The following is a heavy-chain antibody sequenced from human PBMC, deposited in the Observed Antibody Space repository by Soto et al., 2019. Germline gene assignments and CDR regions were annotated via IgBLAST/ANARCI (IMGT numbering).Heavy chain of an antibody. D-gene: IGHD6-19*01. Sequence: GSLRLSCAASGFTFSSYAMSWVRQAPGRGLEWVSAISGSGGSTYYADSVKGRFTISRDNSKNTLYLQMNSLRAEDTAVYYCAKDTAVAGMGGQGYYFDYWGQGTLVTVSS. V-gene: IGHV3-23*01. J-gene: IGHJ4*02. CDR2: ISGSGGST. CDR3: AKDTAVAGMGGQGYYFDY. CDR1: GFTFSSYA.